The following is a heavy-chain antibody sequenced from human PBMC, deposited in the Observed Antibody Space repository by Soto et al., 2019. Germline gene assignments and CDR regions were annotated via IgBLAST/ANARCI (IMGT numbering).Heavy chain of an antibody. V-gene: IGHV3-66*01. D-gene: IGHD7-27*01. Sequence: GGSLRLSCAASGFTVSSNYMSWVRQAPGKGLEWVSVIYSGGSTYYADSVKGRFTISRDNSKNTLYLQMNSLRAEDTAVYYCAREGVFRDLGWGNYFDYWGQGTLVTVSS. CDR3: AREGVFRDLGWGNYFDY. J-gene: IGHJ4*02. CDR2: IYSGGST. CDR1: GFTVSSNY.